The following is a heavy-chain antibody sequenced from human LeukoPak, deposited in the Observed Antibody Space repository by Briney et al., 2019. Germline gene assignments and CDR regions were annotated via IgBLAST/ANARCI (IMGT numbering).Heavy chain of an antibody. J-gene: IGHJ4*02. V-gene: IGHV4-61*01. Sequence: SETLSLTCTVSGGSVSSGSYYWSWIRQPPGKGLEGIGYIYYSGSTNYNTSLKSRVAISVDTSKNQFSLKLSSVTAADTAVYYCARSPNYYGSGSPFDYWGQGTLVTVSS. CDR2: IYYSGST. CDR3: ARSPNYYGSGSPFDY. CDR1: GGSVSSGSYY. D-gene: IGHD3-10*01.